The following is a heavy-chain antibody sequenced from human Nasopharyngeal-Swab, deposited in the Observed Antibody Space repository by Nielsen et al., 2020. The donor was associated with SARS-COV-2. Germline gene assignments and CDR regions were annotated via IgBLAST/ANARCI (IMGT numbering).Heavy chain of an antibody. D-gene: IGHD3-10*01. CDR1: GFSFSTYG. CDR3: AKANQLFWFGEFRNDAFDI. V-gene: IGHV3-30*02. CDR2: IWYDGSNK. Sequence: GGSLRLSCAASGFSFSTYGMHWVRQSPVKGLEWLTNIWYDGSNKYYVDSVRGRFIISRDYSKNTLFLQMNSLRPEDTAVYYCAKANQLFWFGEFRNDAFDIWGRGTMVTVSS. J-gene: IGHJ3*02.